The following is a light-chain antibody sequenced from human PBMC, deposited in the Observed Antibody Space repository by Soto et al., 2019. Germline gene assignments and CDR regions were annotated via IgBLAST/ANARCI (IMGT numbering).Light chain of an antibody. CDR3: SSYTSSSTLRLV. CDR1: SSDVGGYNY. Sequence: QSALTQPASVSGSPGQSITISCTGTSSDVGGYNYVSWHQQHPGKAPKLMIYDVSNRPSGVSNRFSGSKSGNTASLTISGLQAEDEADYYCSSYTSSSTLRLVFGGGTKVTVL. CDR2: DVS. J-gene: IGLJ3*02. V-gene: IGLV2-14*01.